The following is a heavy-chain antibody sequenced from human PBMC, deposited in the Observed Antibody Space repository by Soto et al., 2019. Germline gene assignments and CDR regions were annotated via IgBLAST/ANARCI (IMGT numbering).Heavy chain of an antibody. D-gene: IGHD6-6*01. CDR2: IIPILGIA. CDR1: GGTFSSYT. CDR3: ARDRVAARPRGWFDP. Sequence: AASVKVSCKASGGTFSSYTISWGRQAPGQGLEWMGRIIPILGIANYAQKFQGRVTITADKSTSTAYMELSSLRSEDTAVYYCARDRVAARPRGWFDPWGQGTLVTVSS. J-gene: IGHJ5*02. V-gene: IGHV1-69*04.